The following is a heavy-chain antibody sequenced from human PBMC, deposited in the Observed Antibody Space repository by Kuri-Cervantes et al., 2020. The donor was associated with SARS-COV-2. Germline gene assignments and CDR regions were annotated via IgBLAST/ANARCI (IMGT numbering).Heavy chain of an antibody. CDR2: IYYSGST. D-gene: IGHD2-21*01. Sequence: SEILSLTCTVSGGSISSYYWSWIRQPPGKGLEWIGYIYYSGSTNYNPSLKSRVTISVDTSKNQFSLKLSSVTAADTAVYYCARGFCGGDCYSYYYYYYMDVWGKGATVTVSS. J-gene: IGHJ6*03. V-gene: IGHV4-59*01. CDR3: ARGFCGGDCYSYYYYYYMDV. CDR1: GGSISSYY.